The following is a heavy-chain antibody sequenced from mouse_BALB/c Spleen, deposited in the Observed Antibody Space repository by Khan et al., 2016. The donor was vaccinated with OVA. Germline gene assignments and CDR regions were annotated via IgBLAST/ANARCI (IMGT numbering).Heavy chain of an antibody. V-gene: IGHV5-6*01. CDR3: AKLAYYYGSEGFAY. CDR1: GFTFSTYG. Sequence: EVMLVESGGDLVKPGGSLKLSCAASGFTFSTYGMSWVRQAPDKRLEWVATVSTGGSYTYYPDSVKGRFTISSDNATNTLYLQMSGLRSEDTAMFYCAKLAYYYGSEGFAYWGQGTLVTVSA. CDR2: VSTGGSYT. D-gene: IGHD1-1*01. J-gene: IGHJ3*01.